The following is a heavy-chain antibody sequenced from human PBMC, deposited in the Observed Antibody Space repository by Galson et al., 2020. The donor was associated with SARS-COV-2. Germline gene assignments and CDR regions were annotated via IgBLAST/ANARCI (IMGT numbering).Heavy chain of an antibody. D-gene: IGHD3-3*01. Sequence: GGSLRLSCAASGFTLSSYAMHWVRQAPGKGLEWVAVISYDGSNKYYADSVKGRFTISRDNSKNTLYLQMNSLRAEDTAVYYCARDSAIRFWEGLSPGASYDFDYWGQGALGAVAS. V-gene: IGHV3-30*01. CDR3: ARDSAIRFWEGLSPGASYDFDY. J-gene: IGHJ4*02. CDR2: ISYDGSNK. CDR1: GFTLSSYA.